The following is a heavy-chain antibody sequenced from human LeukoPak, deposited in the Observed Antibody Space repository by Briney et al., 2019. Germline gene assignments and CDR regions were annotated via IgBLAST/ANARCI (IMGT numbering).Heavy chain of an antibody. J-gene: IGHJ4*02. CDR3: ARHVSVGSGWSNDFDY. Sequence: SETLSLTCTVSGASISSSSFCWSWLRQPPGKGLEWFGIIYYSGSNNYNPSLKSRVTISLDTSKSQFSLKLSSVTAADTAVYYCARHVSVGSGWSNDFDYWGQGTLVTVSS. CDR1: GASISSSSFC. D-gene: IGHD6-19*01. V-gene: IGHV4-61*05. CDR2: IYYSGSN.